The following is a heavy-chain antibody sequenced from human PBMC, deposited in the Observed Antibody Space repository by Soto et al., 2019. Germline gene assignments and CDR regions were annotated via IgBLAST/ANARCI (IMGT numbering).Heavy chain of an antibody. CDR1: GGTFSSYA. D-gene: IGHD3-3*01. Sequence: QGQLVQSWAAVKKPGSSVKVSCKASGGTFSSYAISWVRQAPGQGLEWMGGIIPIFGTANYAQKFQGRVKLTADESTSTAYMELSSLSSEDTAVYYCARVDYRIGFLWGQGTMVTVSS. CDR2: IIPIFGTA. V-gene: IGHV1-69*01. J-gene: IGHJ3*01. CDR3: ARVDYRIGFL.